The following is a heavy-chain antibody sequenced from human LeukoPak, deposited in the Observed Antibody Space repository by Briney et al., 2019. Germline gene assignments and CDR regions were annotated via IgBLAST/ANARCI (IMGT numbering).Heavy chain of an antibody. Sequence: ASVKVSCKASGYTFTSYYMHWVRQAPGQGLEWMGIINPSGGSTSYAQKFQGRVTMTRDTSTSTVYMELSSLRSEDTAVYYCARDCGDCYAGYYGMDVWGQGTTVTVSS. V-gene: IGHV1-46*01. CDR3: ARDCGDCYAGYYGMDV. D-gene: IGHD2-21*02. CDR1: GYTFTSYY. CDR2: INPSGGST. J-gene: IGHJ6*02.